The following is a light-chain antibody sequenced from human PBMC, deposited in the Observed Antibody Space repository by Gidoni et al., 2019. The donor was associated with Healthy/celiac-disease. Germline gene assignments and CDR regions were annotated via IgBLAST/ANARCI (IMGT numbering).Light chain of an antibody. CDR1: ALPKKY. J-gene: IGLJ2*01. Sequence: SYELTQPPAVSVSPGQTARITCYGDALPKKYAYWYQQKSGQAPVLVIYEDNKRHSGTPERFSGSSSGTMATLTISGAQVEDEGDYYCYSTDISGTLSVFGGGTRLTVL. CDR2: EDN. V-gene: IGLV3-10*01. CDR3: YSTDISGTLSV.